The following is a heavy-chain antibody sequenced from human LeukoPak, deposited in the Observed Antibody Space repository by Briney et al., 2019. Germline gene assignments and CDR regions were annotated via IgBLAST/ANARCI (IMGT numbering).Heavy chain of an antibody. CDR2: INPNSGGT. J-gene: IGHJ4*02. CDR1: GYTFTGYY. D-gene: IGHD3-9*01. CDR3: ARGYDILTAYQGY. Sequence: ASVKVSCKASGYTFTGYYMHWVRQAPGQGLEWMGWINPNSGGTSYAQKFQGRVTMTRGTSISTAYMELSRLRSDDTAVYYCARGYDILTAYQGYWGQGTLVTVSS. V-gene: IGHV1-2*02.